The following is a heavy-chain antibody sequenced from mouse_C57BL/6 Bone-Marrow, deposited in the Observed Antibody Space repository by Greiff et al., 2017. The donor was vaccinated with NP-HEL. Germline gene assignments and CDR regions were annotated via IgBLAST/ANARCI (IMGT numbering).Heavy chain of an antibody. CDR1: GYTFTDYE. CDR3: TRFGDYDGPYFDG. CDR2: IDPETGGT. J-gene: IGHJ1*03. Sequence: QVQLQQSGAELVRPGASVTLSCKASGYTFTDYEMHWVKQTPVHGLEWIGAIDPETGGTAYNQKFKGKAILTADKSSSTAYMGLRSLTSEDSAVYYCTRFGDYDGPYFDGWGTGATVTVSS. D-gene: IGHD2-4*01. V-gene: IGHV1-15*01.